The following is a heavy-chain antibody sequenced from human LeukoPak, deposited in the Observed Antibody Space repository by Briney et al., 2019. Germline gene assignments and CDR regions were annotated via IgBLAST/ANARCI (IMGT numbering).Heavy chain of an antibody. Sequence: SETLSLTCTVSGGSISSGGYYWSWIRQHPGKGLEWIGYIYYSGSTYYNPSLKSRVTISVDTSKNQFSLQLSSVTAADTAVYYCARLVGCSSTSCQYYFDYWGQGTLVTVSS. J-gene: IGHJ4*02. D-gene: IGHD2-2*01. CDR1: GGSISSGGYY. CDR2: IYYSGST. V-gene: IGHV4-31*03. CDR3: ARLVGCSSTSCQYYFDY.